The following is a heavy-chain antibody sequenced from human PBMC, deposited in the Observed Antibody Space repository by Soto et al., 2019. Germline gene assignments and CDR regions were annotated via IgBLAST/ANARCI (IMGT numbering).Heavy chain of an antibody. D-gene: IGHD3-3*01. CDR1: GFTFSSYA. J-gene: IGHJ6*02. V-gene: IGHV3-23*01. Sequence: EVQLLESGGGLVQPGGSLRLSCAASGFTFSSYAMSWVRQAPGKGLEWVSAISGSGGSTYYADSVKGRFTISRDNSKNTLHLQMNSLRAEDTAVYYCAKYDFWSGYSSNYYYYGMDVWGQGTTVTVSS. CDR2: ISGSGGST. CDR3: AKYDFWSGYSSNYYYYGMDV.